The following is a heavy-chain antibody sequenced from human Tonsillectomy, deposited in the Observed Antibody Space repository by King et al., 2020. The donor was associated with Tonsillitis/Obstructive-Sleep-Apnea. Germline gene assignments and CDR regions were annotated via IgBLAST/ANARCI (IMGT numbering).Heavy chain of an antibody. CDR2: IKQDGSEK. V-gene: IGHV3-7*04. CDR3: ARSRLAVTHTGVSFRY. D-gene: IGHD6-19*01. J-gene: IGHJ4*02. Sequence: VQLVESGGGLVQREGSLRLSCAASGFTFSNYWMSWVRQAPGKGLEWVANIKQDGSEKYFVDSVKGRFTISRDNAKNSLYMQMNSLRAEDTAVYYCARSRLAVTHTGVSFRYWGQGTLVTVSS. CDR1: GFTFSNYW.